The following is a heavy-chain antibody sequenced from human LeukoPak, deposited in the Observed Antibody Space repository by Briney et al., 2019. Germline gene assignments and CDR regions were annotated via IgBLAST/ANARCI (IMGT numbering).Heavy chain of an antibody. CDR1: GESISNSY. Sequence: QPSETLSLTCTVSGESISNSYWSWIRQSPGKELEWIGYMYNRGSTIYNPSLKSRVTISTDTSTNQFSLRLTSVTAADTAVYYCARAEKAVSGTLDSWGQGTLITVSS. D-gene: IGHD6-19*01. CDR2: MYNRGST. CDR3: ARAEKAVSGTLDS. V-gene: IGHV4-59*01. J-gene: IGHJ4*02.